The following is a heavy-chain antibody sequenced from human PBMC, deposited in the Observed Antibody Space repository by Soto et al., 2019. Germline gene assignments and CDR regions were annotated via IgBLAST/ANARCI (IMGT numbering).Heavy chain of an antibody. CDR1: GFTFSSYA. CDR3: AKTPLVVVTATPFDY. J-gene: IGHJ4*02. CDR2: ISGSGGST. Sequence: GGSLRLSCAASGFTFSSYAMSWVRQAPGKGLEWVSAISGSGGSTYYADSVKGRFTISRDNSKNTLYLQMNSLRAEDTAVYYCAKTPLVVVTATPFDYWGQGTLVTVSS. V-gene: IGHV3-23*01. D-gene: IGHD2-21*02.